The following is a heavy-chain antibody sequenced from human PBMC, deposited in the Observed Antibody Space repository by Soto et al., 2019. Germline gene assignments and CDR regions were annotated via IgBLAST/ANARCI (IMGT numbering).Heavy chain of an antibody. J-gene: IGHJ4*02. V-gene: IGHV4-59*01. CDR3: ATYRVDYDYVWGSYRPISYFDY. CDR1: GPSICSYY. Sequence: SETLSSTCSPSGPSICSYYSILNRQPPGKGLERDGYIYYSGSTNYNPSLKSRVTISVDTSKNQFSLKLSSVTAADTAVYYCATYRVDYDYVWGSYRPISYFDYWGQGTLVTVSS. CDR2: IYYSGST. D-gene: IGHD3-16*02.